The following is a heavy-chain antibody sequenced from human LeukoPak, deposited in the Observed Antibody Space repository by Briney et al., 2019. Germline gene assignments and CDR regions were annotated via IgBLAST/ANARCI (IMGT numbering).Heavy chain of an antibody. Sequence: GGSLRLSCAASGFTFSTYWISWVRQAPGKGLEWVANINQDGSEKNYVDSVKGRFTISRDNAKNSLYLQMNSLRAEDTAVYYCARDRGVVGQFDPWGQGTLVTVSS. V-gene: IGHV3-7*01. CDR2: INQDGSEK. D-gene: IGHD2-15*01. J-gene: IGHJ5*02. CDR1: GFTFSTYW. CDR3: ARDRGVVGQFDP.